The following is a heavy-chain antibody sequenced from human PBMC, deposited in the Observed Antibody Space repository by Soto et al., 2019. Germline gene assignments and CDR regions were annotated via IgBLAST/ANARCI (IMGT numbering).Heavy chain of an antibody. CDR1: GYTFTGYY. D-gene: IGHD2-2*01. J-gene: IGHJ6*02. CDR2: INPNSGGT. V-gene: IGHV1-2*04. CDR3: AREYCSSTSCRRSFGSTYYYGMDV. Sequence: ASVKVSCKASGYTFTGYYMHWVRQAPGQGLEWMGWINPNSGGTNYAQKFQGWVTMTRDTSISTAYMELSRLRSDDTAVYYCAREYCSSTSCRRSFGSTYYYGMDVWGQGTTVTVSS.